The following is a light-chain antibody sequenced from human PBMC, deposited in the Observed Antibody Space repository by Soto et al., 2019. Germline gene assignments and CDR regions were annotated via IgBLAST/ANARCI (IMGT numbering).Light chain of an antibody. V-gene: IGKV1-5*03. J-gene: IGKJ3*01. CDR1: QSISSW. Sequence: DIQMTQSPSTLSASVGDRVTITCRASQSISSWLAWYQQKPGKAPKLLIYKASSLESGVPSRFSGSGSGTEFTLTISSLQPDDFATYYCQHPLTLGPGTKVDIK. CDR2: KAS. CDR3: QHPLT.